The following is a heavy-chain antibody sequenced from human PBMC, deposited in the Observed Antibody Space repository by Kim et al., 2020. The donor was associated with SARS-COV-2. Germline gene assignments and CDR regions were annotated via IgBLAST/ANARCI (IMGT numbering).Heavy chain of an antibody. CDR1: GFTFSNYA. D-gene: IGHD2-2*01. V-gene: IGHV3-23*01. CDR2: ISANGDTP. CDR3: AKPRSTYCSSTTCNNFDY. J-gene: IGHJ4*01. Sequence: GGSLRLSCTASGFTFSNYALNWVRQAPGKGLEWVSSISANGDTPYYAASVEGRFIISRDNSKNAVDLHMNSLRAEDTALYYCAKPRSTYCSSTTCNNFDYWAEEHWSPSPQ.